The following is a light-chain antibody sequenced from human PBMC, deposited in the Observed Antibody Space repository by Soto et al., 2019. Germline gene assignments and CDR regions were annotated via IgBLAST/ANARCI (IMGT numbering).Light chain of an antibody. CDR2: DNS. CDR3: QSYDSSLSSWV. V-gene: IGLV1-40*01. CDR1: SSNIGAFYD. J-gene: IGLJ1*01. Sequence: QSVLTQPPSVSGAPGQRVTISCTGSSSNIGAFYDVHWYQQLPGTAPKLLIYDNSNRPSGVPDRFSGSKSGTSASLAITGLQAEDEADHYCQSYDSSLSSWVFGTGTKLT.